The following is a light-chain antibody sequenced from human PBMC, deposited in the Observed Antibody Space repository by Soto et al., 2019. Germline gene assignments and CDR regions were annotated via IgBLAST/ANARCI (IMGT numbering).Light chain of an antibody. CDR2: AAT. CDR3: QQLKSEPRN. J-gene: IGKJ3*01. Sequence: DIQLTQSPSFLSASVGDRVTITCRASQDINRYLAWYQQTAGRAPKLLIYAATTLQSGVPSRFSGCGSGTEFTLTISSLQSEDLATYYCQQLKSEPRNFGLGTKVYIK. CDR1: QDINRY. V-gene: IGKV1-9*01.